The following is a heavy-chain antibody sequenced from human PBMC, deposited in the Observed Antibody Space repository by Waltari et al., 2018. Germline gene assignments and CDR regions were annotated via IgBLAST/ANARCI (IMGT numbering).Heavy chain of an antibody. V-gene: IGHV4-61*02. CDR3: ARTSYGYGHHEIDY. CDR1: GGSISSNDYY. D-gene: IGHD5-18*01. J-gene: IGHJ4*02. CDR2: IYPSGST. Sequence: QVQLQESGPGLVKPSQTLSLTCTVSGGSISSNDYYWNWIRQPAGKGPEWIGRIYPSGSTNHSPPLQRRVTMAGETSKDQFSLKLSSVTAPDTAGEYCARTSYGYGHHEIDYRGQGALVTVAS.